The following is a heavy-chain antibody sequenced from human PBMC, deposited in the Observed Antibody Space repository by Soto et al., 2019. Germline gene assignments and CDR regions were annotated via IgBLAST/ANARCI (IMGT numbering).Heavy chain of an antibody. D-gene: IGHD2-15*01. J-gene: IGHJ6*02. Sequence: SETLSLTCTVSGGSISSGDYYWSWIRQPPGKGLEWIGYIYYSGSTYYNPSLKSRVTISVDTSKNQFSLKLSSVTAADTAVYYCARELVVLAATDYYYYYGMDVWGQGTTDTGSS. CDR2: IYYSGST. V-gene: IGHV4-30-4*01. CDR1: GGSISSGDYY. CDR3: ARELVVLAATDYYYYYGMDV.